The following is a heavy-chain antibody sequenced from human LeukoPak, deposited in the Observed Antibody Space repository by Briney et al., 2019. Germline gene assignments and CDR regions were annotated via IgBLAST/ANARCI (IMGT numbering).Heavy chain of an antibody. CDR1: GYTLTELS. Sequence: SVKVSCKVSGYTLTELSMHWVRQAPGKGLEWMGGFDPEDRETIYAQKFQGRVTMTEDTSTDTAYMELSSLRSEDTAVYYCATDGQPHAPYSSTVYGMDVWGQGTTVTVSS. CDR2: FDPEDRET. CDR3: ATDGQPHAPYSSTVYGMDV. D-gene: IGHD6-13*01. V-gene: IGHV1-24*01. J-gene: IGHJ6*02.